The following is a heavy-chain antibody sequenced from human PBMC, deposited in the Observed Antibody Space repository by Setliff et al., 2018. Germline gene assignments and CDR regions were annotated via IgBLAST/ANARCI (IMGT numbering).Heavy chain of an antibody. V-gene: IGHV4-61*09. CDR2: IYTSWST. Sequence: SETLSLTCTVSGASITNINYYWGWFRQPAGKGLEWIGQIYTSWSTNYNPSLKSRVTISLDTSKNQFSLSLSSATAADTAVYYCARMSGFQYMDVWGKGTTVTVSS. D-gene: IGHD3-3*01. CDR3: ARMSGFQYMDV. J-gene: IGHJ6*03. CDR1: GASITNINYY.